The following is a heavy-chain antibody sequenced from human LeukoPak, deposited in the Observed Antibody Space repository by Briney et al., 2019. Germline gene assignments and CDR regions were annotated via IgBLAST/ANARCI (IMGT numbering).Heavy chain of an antibody. CDR3: ARRAEDYGDYGLDY. CDR2: IYHSGST. J-gene: IGHJ4*02. D-gene: IGHD4-17*01. CDR1: GYSISSGYY. Sequence: PSETLSLTRAVSGYSISSGYYWGWIRQPPGKGLEWIGSIYHSGSTYYNPSLKSRVTISVDTSKNQFSLKLSSVTAADTAVYYCARRAEDYGDYGLDYWGQGTLVTVSS. V-gene: IGHV4-38-2*01.